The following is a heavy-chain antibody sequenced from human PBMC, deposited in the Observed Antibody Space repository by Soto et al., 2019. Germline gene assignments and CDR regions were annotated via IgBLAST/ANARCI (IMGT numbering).Heavy chain of an antibody. CDR2: IYPRDSDT. V-gene: IGHV5-51*01. D-gene: IGHD1-26*01. CDR3: ARRSGSNRWVDS. CDR1: RYNFGTSW. J-gene: IGHJ4*02. Sequence: EVHLVQSGAEVKKSGESLKISCRTSRYNFGTSWIGWVRQMPGKGLEWVGLIYPRDSDTTYSPPFEGHVTISADTSTDIAFLQWRSLEASDRAMYHCARRSGSNRWVDSWGQGALLTVSS.